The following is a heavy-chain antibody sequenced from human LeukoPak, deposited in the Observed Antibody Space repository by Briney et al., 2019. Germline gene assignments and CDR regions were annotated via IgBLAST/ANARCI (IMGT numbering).Heavy chain of an antibody. CDR3: ARVEQQPNSYYFDY. V-gene: IGHV3-7*05. D-gene: IGHD6-13*01. CDR2: LKQDGSEK. J-gene: IGHJ4*02. Sequence: PGGSLRLSCAASGFTFSSYWMSWVRQAPGKGLEWVANLKQDGSEKYYVDSVKGRFTISRDNAKNSLYLQMNSLRAEDTAVYYCARVEQQPNSYYFDYWGQGTLVTVSS. CDR1: GFTFSSYW.